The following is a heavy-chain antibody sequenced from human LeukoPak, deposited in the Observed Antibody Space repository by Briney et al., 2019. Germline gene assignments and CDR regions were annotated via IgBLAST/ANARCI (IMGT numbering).Heavy chain of an antibody. CDR3: ARYDFNKYFDY. D-gene: IGHD3-3*01. J-gene: IGHJ4*02. Sequence: SETLSLTCTVSGYSISSDYYWGWIRQPPGKGLEWIGSIYHSGSTYYNPSLKSRVTISVDTSKNQFSLKLRSVTAADTAVYYCARYDFNKYFDYWGQGILVTVSS. V-gene: IGHV4-38-2*02. CDR1: GYSISSDYY. CDR2: IYHSGST.